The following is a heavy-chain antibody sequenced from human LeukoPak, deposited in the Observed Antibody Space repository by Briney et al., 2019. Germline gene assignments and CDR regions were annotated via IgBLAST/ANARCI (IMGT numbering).Heavy chain of an antibody. Sequence: WASVKVSCKASGYTFTSYGISWVRQAPGQGLEWMGWISAYNGNTNYAQKLQGRVTMTTDTSTSTAYMELRSLRSDDTAVYYCARDEIHSSGWYWYFDYWGQGTLVTVSS. D-gene: IGHD6-19*01. CDR2: ISAYNGNT. CDR1: GYTFTSYG. CDR3: ARDEIHSSGWYWYFDY. V-gene: IGHV1-18*01. J-gene: IGHJ4*02.